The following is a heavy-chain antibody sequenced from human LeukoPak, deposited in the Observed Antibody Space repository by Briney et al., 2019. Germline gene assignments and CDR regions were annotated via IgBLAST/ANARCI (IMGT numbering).Heavy chain of an antibody. V-gene: IGHV3-30*02. D-gene: IGHD6-13*01. Sequence: GGSLRLSCAASGFAFISYGMHWVRRAPGKGLEWVAFIRYDGTNEYYADSVKGRFTISRDNSKNTLFLQMNSLRAEDTALYYCTKGGRQHLSDYWGQGTLVTVSS. CDR2: IRYDGTNE. J-gene: IGHJ4*02. CDR3: TKGGRQHLSDY. CDR1: GFAFISYG.